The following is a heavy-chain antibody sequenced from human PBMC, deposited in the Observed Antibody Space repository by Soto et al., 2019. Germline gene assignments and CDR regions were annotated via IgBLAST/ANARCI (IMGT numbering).Heavy chain of an antibody. Sequence: SETLSLTCTVSGGSISSYCWSWIRQPPGKGLEWIGYIYYSGSTNYNPSLKSRVTISVDTSKNQFSLKLSSVTAADTAVYYCARQDYYDSSGYYFFDYWGQGTLVTVSS. V-gene: IGHV4-59*08. CDR3: ARQDYYDSSGYYFFDY. D-gene: IGHD3-22*01. CDR2: IYYSGST. CDR1: GGSISSYC. J-gene: IGHJ4*02.